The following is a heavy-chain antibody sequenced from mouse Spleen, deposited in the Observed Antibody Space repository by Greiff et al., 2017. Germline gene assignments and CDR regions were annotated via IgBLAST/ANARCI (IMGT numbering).Heavy chain of an antibody. CDR3: ARDYYGSRGYFDV. D-gene: IGHD1-1*01. Sequence: EVQVVESGGGLVQPGGSLKLSCATSGFTFSDYYMYWVRQTPEKRLEWVAYISNGGGSTYYPDTVKGRFTISRDNAKNTLYLQMSRLKSEDTAMYYCARDYYGSRGYFDVWGAGTTVTVSS. J-gene: IGHJ1*01. CDR2: ISNGGGST. CDR1: GFTFSDYY. V-gene: IGHV5-12*02.